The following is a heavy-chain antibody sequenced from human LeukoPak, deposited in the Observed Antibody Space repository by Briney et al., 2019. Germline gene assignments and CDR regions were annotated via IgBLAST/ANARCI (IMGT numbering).Heavy chain of an antibody. CDR2: IRYDGSNK. V-gene: IGHV3-30*02. CDR1: GFTFSSYG. J-gene: IGHJ4*02. D-gene: IGHD3-16*01. Sequence: PGGSLRLSCAASGFTFSSYGMHWVRQAPGKGLEWVAFIRYDGSNKYYADSVKDRFTISRDNSKNTLYLQMNSLRAEDTAVYYCAKDLYYDYVWGSYGVDYWGQGTLVTVSS. CDR3: AKDLYYDYVWGSYGVDY.